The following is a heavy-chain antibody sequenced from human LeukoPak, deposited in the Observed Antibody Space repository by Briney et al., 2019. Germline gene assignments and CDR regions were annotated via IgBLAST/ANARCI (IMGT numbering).Heavy chain of an antibody. CDR2: ISFDGSNK. CDR1: GFTFRTSW. D-gene: IGHD1-1*01. Sequence: PGGSLRLSCAASGFTFRTSWMHWVRQAPGKGLEWVAFISFDGSNKYYGDSVKGRFTVSRDNSKNTLYLQMNSLRAEDTAVYYCAKDLSNWNDVTTPDYWGQGTLVTVSS. J-gene: IGHJ4*02. CDR3: AKDLSNWNDVTTPDY. V-gene: IGHV3-30*18.